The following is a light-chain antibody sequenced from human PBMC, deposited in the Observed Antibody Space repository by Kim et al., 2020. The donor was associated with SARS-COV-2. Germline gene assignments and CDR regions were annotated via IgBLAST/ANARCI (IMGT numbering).Light chain of an antibody. V-gene: IGLV2-14*01. J-gene: IGLJ2*01. CDR3: SSYTSSSTAI. CDR1: SSDVGGYNY. Sequence: QSALTQPASVSGSPGQSITIPCTGTSSDVGGYNYVSWYQQHPGKAPKLMIYEVGKRPSGISYRFSGSKSGNTASLIISGLRAEDEADYYCSSYTSSSTAIFGGGTQLTVL. CDR2: EVG.